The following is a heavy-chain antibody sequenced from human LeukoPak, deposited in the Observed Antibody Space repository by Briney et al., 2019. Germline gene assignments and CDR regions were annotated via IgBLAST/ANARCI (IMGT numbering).Heavy chain of an antibody. CDR2: ISAYNGNT. Sequence: ASVKVSCKASGYTFTSYGISWVRQAPGQGLEWMGWISAYNGNTNYAQKLKGRVTMTTDTSTSTAYMELRSLRSDDTAVHYCARAASRVVPAAMGGNWFDPWGQGTLVTVSS. J-gene: IGHJ5*02. CDR3: ARAASRVVPAAMGGNWFDP. D-gene: IGHD2-2*01. V-gene: IGHV1-18*01. CDR1: GYTFTSYG.